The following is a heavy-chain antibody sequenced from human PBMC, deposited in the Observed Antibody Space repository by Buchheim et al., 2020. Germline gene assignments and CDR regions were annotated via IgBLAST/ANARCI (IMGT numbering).Heavy chain of an antibody. CDR3: ARDAFGYHYFDY. CDR2: IYYSGDT. V-gene: IGHV4-39*07. CDR1: GGSVSTRSHY. D-gene: IGHD5-12*01. Sequence: QMQLQESGPGLVQPSETLSLTCTVSGGSVSTRSHYWGWIRQPPGKGLEWIGSIYYSGDTYYNPSLKSRLTISIDTYKNQLSLKVSSVTAADTALYYCARDAFGYHYFDYWGQGTL. J-gene: IGHJ4*02.